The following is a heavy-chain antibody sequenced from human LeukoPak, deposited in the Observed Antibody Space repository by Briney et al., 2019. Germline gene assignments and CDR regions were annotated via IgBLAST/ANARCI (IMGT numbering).Heavy chain of an antibody. CDR3: ARDRDSSSSFDY. Sequence: GGSLRLSCAASGFAFSNAWMSWVRQAPGKGLEWVANIKQDGSEKYYADSVKGRFTISRDNAKNSLYLQMNSLRAEDTAVYYCARDRDSSSSFDYWGQGTLVTVSS. CDR2: IKQDGSEK. CDR1: GFAFSNAW. V-gene: IGHV3-7*05. D-gene: IGHD6-6*01. J-gene: IGHJ4*02.